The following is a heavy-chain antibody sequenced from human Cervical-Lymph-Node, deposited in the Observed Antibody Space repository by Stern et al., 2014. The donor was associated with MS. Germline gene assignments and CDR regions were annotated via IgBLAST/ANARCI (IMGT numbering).Heavy chain of an antibody. CDR1: GFTFSSYW. CDR2: LNSDGSST. CDR3: ARDHSTGWYFFDY. J-gene: IGHJ4*02. D-gene: IGHD6-19*01. Sequence: EVQLVQSGGGLVQPGGSLRLSCAASGFTFSSYWMHWVRQAPGKGLVWVSRLNSDGSSTSYADSVKGRFTISRDNAKNTLYLQMNSLRAEDTAVYYCARDHSTGWYFFDYWGQGTLVTVSS. V-gene: IGHV3-74*01.